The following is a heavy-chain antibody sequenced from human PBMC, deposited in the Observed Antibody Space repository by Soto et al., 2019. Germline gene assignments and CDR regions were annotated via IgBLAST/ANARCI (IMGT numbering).Heavy chain of an antibody. CDR1: GATFSSYT. V-gene: IGHV1-69*04. D-gene: IGHD6-19*01. J-gene: IGHJ5*02. Sequence: SVMLSCKASGATFSSYTISWVRQGPGQGLEWMGMIIPILGIANYAQKFQGRVTITADKSTSTAYMELSSLRSEDIAVYYCARDSGWTEGFYWFDPWGQGTLVTVSS. CDR2: IIPILGIA. CDR3: ARDSGWTEGFYWFDP.